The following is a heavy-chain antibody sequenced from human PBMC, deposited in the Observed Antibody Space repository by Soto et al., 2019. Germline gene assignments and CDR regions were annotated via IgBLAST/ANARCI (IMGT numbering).Heavy chain of an antibody. CDR2: IIPIFGTA. CDR1: GGTFSSYA. Sequence: ASVKVSCKASGGTFSSYAISWVRQAPGQGLEWMGGIIPIFGTANYAQKFQGRVTITADESTSTAYMELSSLRSEDTAAYYCARDLIAAAGSYFDYWGQGTLVTVSS. J-gene: IGHJ4*02. D-gene: IGHD6-13*01. CDR3: ARDLIAAAGSYFDY. V-gene: IGHV1-69*13.